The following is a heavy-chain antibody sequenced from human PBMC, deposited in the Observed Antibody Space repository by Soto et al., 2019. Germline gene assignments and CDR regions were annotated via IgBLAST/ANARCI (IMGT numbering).Heavy chain of an antibody. CDR3: AQDRGWGVVSPSHDY. CDR2: IRATGGET. CDR1: GFTFRNFV. D-gene: IGHD2-21*01. Sequence: EVQLLESGGGMVQHGGSLRVSCAASGFTFRNFVMSWVRQAPGKGLEWVSAIRATGGETFYADSVKGRFTISRDNSKNTLYLQMNSLRDEDTALYFCAQDRGWGVVSPSHDYWGQGTLVTVSS. J-gene: IGHJ4*02. V-gene: IGHV3-23*01.